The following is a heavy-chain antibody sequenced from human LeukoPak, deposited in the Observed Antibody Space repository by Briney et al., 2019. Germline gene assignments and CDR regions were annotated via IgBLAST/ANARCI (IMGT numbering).Heavy chain of an antibody. CDR2: ISGSGGST. CDR3: AKGGGSGGGSTDN. Sequence: PGGSLRLSCAASGFTFSSYAMSWVRQAPGKGLEWVSAISGSGGSTYYADSVKGRFTISRDNSKNTLYLQMNSLRAEGTAVYYCAKGGGSGGGSTDNWGQGTLVTVSS. J-gene: IGHJ4*02. V-gene: IGHV3-23*01. D-gene: IGHD2-15*01. CDR1: GFTFSSYA.